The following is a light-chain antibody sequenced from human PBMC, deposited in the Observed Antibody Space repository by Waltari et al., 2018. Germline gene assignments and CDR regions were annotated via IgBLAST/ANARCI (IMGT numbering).Light chain of an antibody. J-gene: IGLJ2*01. CDR3: CSYAGDSTLI. V-gene: IGLV2-23*02. CDR1: SSNVGGYNL. Sequence: QSALTQPASVSGSPGQSITISCTGTSSNVGGYNLVSWYQQHPGKAPQLIIYDVNKRPSGISHRFSGSKSGNTASLTISGLQADDESDYYCCSYAGDSTLIFGGGTKLTVL. CDR2: DVN.